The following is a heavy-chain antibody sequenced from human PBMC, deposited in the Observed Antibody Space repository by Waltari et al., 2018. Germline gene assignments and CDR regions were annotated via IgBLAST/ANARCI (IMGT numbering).Heavy chain of an antibody. J-gene: IGHJ3*02. Sequence: QVQLQQWGAGLLKPSETLSLTCAVYGGSFSGYYWSWIRQPPGKGLEWIGEINHRGSTNYNPSLKRRVTISVDTSKNQFSLKLSSVTAADTAVYYCARGGGSGWYLDAFDIWGQGTMVTVSS. CDR2: INHRGST. V-gene: IGHV4-34*01. CDR1: GGSFSGYY. CDR3: ARGGGSGWYLDAFDI. D-gene: IGHD6-19*01.